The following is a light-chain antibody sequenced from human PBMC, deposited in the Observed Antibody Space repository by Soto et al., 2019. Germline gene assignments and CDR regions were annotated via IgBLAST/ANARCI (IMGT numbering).Light chain of an antibody. Sequence: PGERATLSCRASQSVSSSLAWYQQKPGQAPRLLIYGASSRATGIPDRFSGSGSGTDFTLTISRLEPEDFAVYYCQQYGSSSWTFGQGTKVEIK. CDR2: GAS. J-gene: IGKJ1*01. CDR1: QSVSSS. CDR3: QQYGSSSWT. V-gene: IGKV3-20*01.